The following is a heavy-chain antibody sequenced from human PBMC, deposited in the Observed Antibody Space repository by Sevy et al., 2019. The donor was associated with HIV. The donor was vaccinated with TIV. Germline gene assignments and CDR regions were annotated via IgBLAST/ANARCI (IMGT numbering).Heavy chain of an antibody. CDR1: GFKFIDNY. D-gene: IGHD7-27*01. CDR3: ASKLGDSYLGTIDH. V-gene: IGHV3-11*04. Sequence: GGSLRLSCAASGFKFIDNYMSWVRQTPGKGLQWVSYISNSGSTIYYADSVKGRFTISRDNAKNSLYLQMNSLTAEDTAVYYCASKLGDSYLGTIDHWGQGALVTVSS. CDR2: ISNSGSTI. J-gene: IGHJ4*02.